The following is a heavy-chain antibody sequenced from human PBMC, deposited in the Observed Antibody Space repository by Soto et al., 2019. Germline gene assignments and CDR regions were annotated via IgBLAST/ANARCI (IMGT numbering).Heavy chain of an antibody. V-gene: IGHV4-39*01. CDR2: IYYSGST. Sequence: PSETLSVTCTVTGGSISSSSYYWGWIRQPPGKGLEWIGSIYYSGSTYYNPSLKSRVTISVDTSKNQFSLKLSSVTAADTAVYYCARRHYDSSGYYKDAFDIWGQGTMVTV. CDR3: ARRHYDSSGYYKDAFDI. D-gene: IGHD3-22*01. J-gene: IGHJ3*02. CDR1: GGSISSSSYY.